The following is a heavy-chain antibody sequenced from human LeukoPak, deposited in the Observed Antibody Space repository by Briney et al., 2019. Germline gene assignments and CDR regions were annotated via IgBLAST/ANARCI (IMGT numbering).Heavy chain of an antibody. J-gene: IGHJ3*02. D-gene: IGHD1-7*01. V-gene: IGHV4-59*01. Sequence: SPSETLSLTCTVSGGSISSYYWSWIRQPPGKGLEWIGYIYYSGSTNYNPSLKSRVTISVDTSKNQFSLKLSSVTAADTAVYYCARFLVRYNWNYPYPIHAFDIWGQGTMVTVSS. CDR3: ARFLVRYNWNYPYPIHAFDI. CDR2: IYYSGST. CDR1: GGSISSYY.